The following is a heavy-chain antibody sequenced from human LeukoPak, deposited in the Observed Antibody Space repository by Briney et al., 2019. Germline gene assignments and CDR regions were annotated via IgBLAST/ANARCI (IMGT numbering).Heavy chain of an antibody. CDR2: INSDGINT. V-gene: IGHV3-74*01. J-gene: IGHJ4*02. Sequence: GGSLRLSCAASGFTFSNYWMHWVRQAPGKGLVWVSRINSDGINTSYADSVKGRFTISRDNAKNTLYLQMNSLRAEDTAVYYCAKDGWGNYDSSGPFDYWGQGTLVTVSS. CDR1: GFTFSNYW. CDR3: AKDGWGNYDSSGPFDY. D-gene: IGHD3-22*01.